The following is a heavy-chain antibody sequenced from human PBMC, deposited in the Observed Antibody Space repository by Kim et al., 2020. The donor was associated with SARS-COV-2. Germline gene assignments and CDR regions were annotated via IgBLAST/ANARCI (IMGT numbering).Heavy chain of an antibody. D-gene: IGHD2-15*01. CDR1: GFTFDDYA. J-gene: IGHJ5*02. CDR3: AKDIADCSGGSCYLGAIDP. V-gene: IGHV3-43*02. CDR2: ISGDGGST. Sequence: GGSLRLSCAASGFTFDDYAMHWVRQAPGKGLEWVSLISGDGGSTYYADSVKGRFTISRDNSKNSLYLQMNSLRTEDTALYYCAKDIADCSGGSCYLGAIDPWGQGTLVTVSS.